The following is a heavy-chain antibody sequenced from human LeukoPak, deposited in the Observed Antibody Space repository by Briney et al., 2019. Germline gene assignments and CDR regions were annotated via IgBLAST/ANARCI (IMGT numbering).Heavy chain of an antibody. CDR3: ARLVVVPAAYDAFDI. Sequence: GESLKISCKGSGYSFTSYWIGWVRQMPGKGLGWMGIIYPGDSDTRYSPSFQGQVTISADKSISTAYLQCSSLKASDTAMYYCARLVVVPAAYDAFDIWGQGTMVTVSS. V-gene: IGHV5-51*01. J-gene: IGHJ3*02. CDR2: IYPGDSDT. CDR1: GYSFTSYW. D-gene: IGHD2-2*01.